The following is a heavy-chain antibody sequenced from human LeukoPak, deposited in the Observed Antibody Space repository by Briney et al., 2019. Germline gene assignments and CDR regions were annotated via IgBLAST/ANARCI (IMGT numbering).Heavy chain of an antibody. V-gene: IGHV4-31*11. Sequence: SETLSLTCAVYGGSLSGYYWSWIRQHPGKGLEWIGYIYYSGSTYYNPSLKSRVTISVDTSKNQFSLKLNSVTAADTAVYYCARAYTSSCRWFDPWGQGTLVTVSS. CDR1: GGSLSGYY. J-gene: IGHJ5*02. D-gene: IGHD6-13*01. CDR2: IYYSGST. CDR3: ARAYTSSCRWFDP.